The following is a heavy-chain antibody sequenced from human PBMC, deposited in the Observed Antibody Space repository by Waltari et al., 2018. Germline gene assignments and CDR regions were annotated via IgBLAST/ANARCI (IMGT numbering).Heavy chain of an antibody. D-gene: IGHD1-26*01. CDR2: IYQSWTT. V-gene: IGHV4-38-2*01. CDR3: ATYPRVGDAFDI. Sequence: QVQLQESGPGLVKPSETLSLTCAVSGYSISRGYYWGWIRQPPGKGLEWIVSIYQSWTTDYNPPLSSRVTLSVDTSKNQFSLKLSSVTAADTAVYYCATYPRVGDAFDIWGQGTMVTVSS. CDR1: GYSISRGYY. J-gene: IGHJ3*02.